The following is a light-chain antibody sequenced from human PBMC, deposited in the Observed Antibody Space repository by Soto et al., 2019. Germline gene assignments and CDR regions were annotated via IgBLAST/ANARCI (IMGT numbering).Light chain of an antibody. J-gene: IGKJ2*01. V-gene: IGKV3-20*01. Sequence: EIVLTQSPGTLSLSPGERATLYCRASQSVGSNYLAWYQQKPGQAPRVLIYGASSRATGIPDRFSGSGSGADFTLTISSLQSEDFAIYICQQYSKWPPRYTFGQGTKVDIK. CDR2: GAS. CDR1: QSVGSNY. CDR3: QQYSKWPPRYT.